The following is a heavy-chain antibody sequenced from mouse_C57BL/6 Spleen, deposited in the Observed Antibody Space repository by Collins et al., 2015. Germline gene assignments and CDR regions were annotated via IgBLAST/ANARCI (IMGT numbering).Heavy chain of an antibody. Sequence: EVKLEESGGGLVQPGGSMKLSCVASGFTFSNYWMNWVRQSPEKGLEWVAEIRLKSNNYATHYAESVKGRFTISRDDSKSSVYLQMNNLRAEDTGIYYCTRGQLGLYYYAMDYWGQGTSVTVSS. CDR3: TRGQLGLYYYAMDY. CDR1: GFTFSNYW. J-gene: IGHJ4*01. CDR2: IRLKSNNYAT. V-gene: IGHV6-6*02. D-gene: IGHD3-1*01.